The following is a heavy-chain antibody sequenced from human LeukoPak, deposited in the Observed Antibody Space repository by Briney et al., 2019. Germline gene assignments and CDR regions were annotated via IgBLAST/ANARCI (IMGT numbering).Heavy chain of an antibody. CDR3: AKYFGYSSGWIHH. CDR2: ISGSGGST. CDR1: GFSFNSYA. J-gene: IGHJ1*01. D-gene: IGHD6-19*01. Sequence: QPGGSLRLSCAASGFSFNSYAMSWVRQAPGKGLEWVSAISGSGGSTYYADSVKGRFTISRDNSKNTLYLQMNSLRAEDAAVYYCAKYFGYSSGWIHHWGQGTLVTVSS. V-gene: IGHV3-23*01.